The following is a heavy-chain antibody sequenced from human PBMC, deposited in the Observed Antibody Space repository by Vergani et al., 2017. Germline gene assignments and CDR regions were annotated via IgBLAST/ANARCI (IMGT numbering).Heavy chain of an antibody. V-gene: IGHV4-31*03. J-gene: IGHJ4*02. D-gene: IGHD6-13*01. CDR3: ASGAMYSSSWYGLGDRYYFDY. CDR1: GGSISSGGYY. CDR2: IYYSGST. Sequence: QVQLQESGPGLVKPSQTLSLTCTVSGGSISSGGYYWSWIRQHPGKGLEWIGYIYYSGSTYYNPSLKSRVTISVDTSKNQFSLKLSSVTAADTAVYYCASGAMYSSSWYGLGDRYYFDYWGQGTLVTVSS.